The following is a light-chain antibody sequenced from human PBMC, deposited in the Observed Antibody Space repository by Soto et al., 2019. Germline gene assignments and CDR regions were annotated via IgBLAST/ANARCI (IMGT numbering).Light chain of an antibody. V-gene: IGKV2-28*01. CDR1: QSLLHSNGYHY. Sequence: DIVMTQSPLSLPVTPGEPASISCRSSQSLLHSNGYHYLDWYLQKTGQSPQLLIYLGSNRASGVPDRFSGSGSGTDFTLKISTVKAEEVAVSYYTQALQPQTLGQGTKVEIK. CDR2: LGS. J-gene: IGKJ1*01. CDR3: TQALQPQT.